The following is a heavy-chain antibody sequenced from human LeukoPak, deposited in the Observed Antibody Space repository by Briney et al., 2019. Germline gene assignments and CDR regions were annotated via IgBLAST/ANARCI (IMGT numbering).Heavy chain of an antibody. CDR2: INHSGST. D-gene: IGHD3-10*01. Sequence: SETLSLTCTVSGGSISSSSYYWSWLRQPPGQGLEWIGEINHSGSTNYNPSLKSRVTISVDTSKNQFSLKLSSVTAADTAVYYCARRPRITMVRGVLNWFDPWGQGTLVTVSS. CDR3: ARRPRITMVRGVLNWFDP. J-gene: IGHJ5*02. V-gene: IGHV4-39*07. CDR1: GGSISSSSYY.